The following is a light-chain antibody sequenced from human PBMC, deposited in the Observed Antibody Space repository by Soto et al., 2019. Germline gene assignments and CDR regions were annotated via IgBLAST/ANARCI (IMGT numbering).Light chain of an antibody. J-gene: IGKJ1*01. Sequence: DIQMTQSPSSLFASVGDRVTITCRASQGIRNNLGWYQQRPGEAPKRLIYGASSLQRGVPSRFSGSGSGTEFTLTISSLRPEDSATYYCLQHDSYPRTFGQGTKLEI. CDR1: QGIRNN. V-gene: IGKV1-17*01. CDR2: GAS. CDR3: LQHDSYPRT.